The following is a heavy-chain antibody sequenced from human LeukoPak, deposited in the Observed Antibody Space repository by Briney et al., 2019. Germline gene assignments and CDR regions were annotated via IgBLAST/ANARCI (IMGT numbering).Heavy chain of an antibody. CDR3: ARTQEQSLVDAFDI. Sequence: PSETLSLTCTVSGGSVSSGSYYWSWIRQPPGKGLEWIGSIYYSGSTYYNPSLKSRVTISVDTSKNQFSLKLSSVTAADTAVYYCARTQEQSLVDAFDIWGQGTMVTVSS. CDR1: GGSVSSGSYY. V-gene: IGHV4-39*07. D-gene: IGHD2-8*02. J-gene: IGHJ3*02. CDR2: IYYSGST.